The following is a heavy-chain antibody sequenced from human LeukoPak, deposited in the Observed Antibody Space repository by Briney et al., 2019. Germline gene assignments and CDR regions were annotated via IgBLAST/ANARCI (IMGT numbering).Heavy chain of an antibody. D-gene: IGHD3-10*01. Sequence: ASVKVSCKASGYTFTSYGISWVRQAPGQGLEWMGWISAYNGNTNYAQKLQGRVTMTTDTSTSTVYMDLSSLRSEDTTVYYCARSAYGSGSYYFQYWGQGTLVTVSS. J-gene: IGHJ1*01. V-gene: IGHV1-18*01. CDR3: ARSAYGSGSYYFQY. CDR2: ISAYNGNT. CDR1: GYTFTSYG.